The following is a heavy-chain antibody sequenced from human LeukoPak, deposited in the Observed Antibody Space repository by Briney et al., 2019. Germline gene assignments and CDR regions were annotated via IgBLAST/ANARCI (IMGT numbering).Heavy chain of an antibody. J-gene: IGHJ4*02. CDR2: ISYDGSNK. CDR3: AKDHSSGWDYFDY. V-gene: IGHV3-30*18. Sequence: GGSLRLSCAASGFTFSSYGMHWVREAPGKGLEWVAVISYDGSNKYYADSVKGRFTISRDNSKNTLYLQMNSLRAEDTAVYYCAKDHSSGWDYFDYWGQGTLVTVSS. CDR1: GFTFSSYG. D-gene: IGHD6-19*01.